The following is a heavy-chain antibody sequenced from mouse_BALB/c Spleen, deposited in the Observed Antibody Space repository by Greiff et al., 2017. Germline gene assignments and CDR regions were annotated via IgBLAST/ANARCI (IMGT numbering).Heavy chain of an antibody. CDR3: ASMITTRTWFAY. V-gene: IGHV2-9*02. CDR2: IWAGGST. J-gene: IGHJ3*01. CDR1: GFSLTSYG. Sequence: VKLVESGPGLVAPSQSLSITCTVSGFSLTSYGVHWVRQPPGKGLEWLGVIWAGGSTNYNSALMSRLSISKDNSKSQVFLKMNSLQTDDTAMYYCASMITTRTWFAYWGQGTLVTVSA. D-gene: IGHD2-4*01.